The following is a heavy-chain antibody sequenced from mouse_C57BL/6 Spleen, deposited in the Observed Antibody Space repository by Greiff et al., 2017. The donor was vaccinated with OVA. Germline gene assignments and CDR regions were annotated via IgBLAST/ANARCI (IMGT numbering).Heavy chain of an antibody. CDR1: GYTFTDYY. CDR3: ARGGLRYFDV. Sequence: VQLQQSGPELVKPGASVKISCKASGYTFTDYYMNWVKQSHGKSLEWIGDINPNNGGTSYNQKFKGKATLTVDKSSSTAYMELRSLTSEDSAVYYCARGGLRYFDVWGTGTTVTVSS. D-gene: IGHD2-4*01. V-gene: IGHV1-26*01. CDR2: INPNNGGT. J-gene: IGHJ1*03.